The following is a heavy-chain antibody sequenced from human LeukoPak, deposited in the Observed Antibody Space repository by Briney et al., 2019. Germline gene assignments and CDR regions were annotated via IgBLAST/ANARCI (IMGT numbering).Heavy chain of an antibody. D-gene: IGHD5-18*01. CDR2: VGGTDGNT. CDR3: AKYKDTAMALFDY. V-gene: IGHV3-23*01. J-gene: IGHJ4*02. Sequence: GGSLRLSCVASGLTFSYYAMNWVRQAPGKGLEWIAAVGGTDGNTYYAGSVKGRFTISRDNSKNTLYLQMNSLRAGDTALYFCAKYKDTAMALFDYWGQGTLVTVSS. CDR1: GLTFSYYA.